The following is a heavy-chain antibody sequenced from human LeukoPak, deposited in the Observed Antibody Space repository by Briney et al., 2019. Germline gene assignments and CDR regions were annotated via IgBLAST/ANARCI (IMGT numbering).Heavy chain of an antibody. CDR3: ARDTRIYDSSGYYLN. Sequence: GGSLRLSCAASGFTFTSTWMSWVRQAPGKGREWVAHIKEDGSAKYYVDSVKGRFTTSRDNAKNSLYLQMSSLRPEDTAVYYCARDTRIYDSSGYYLNWGQGNLVTVSS. CDR1: GFTFTSTW. D-gene: IGHD3-22*01. CDR2: IKEDGSAK. V-gene: IGHV3-7*05. J-gene: IGHJ4*02.